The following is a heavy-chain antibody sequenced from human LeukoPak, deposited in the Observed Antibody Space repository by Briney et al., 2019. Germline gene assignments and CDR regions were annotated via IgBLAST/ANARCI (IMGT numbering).Heavy chain of an antibody. CDR3: ARDGGTIWFGELLSQSSHVDV. V-gene: IGHV6-1*01. CDR2: IYYRSKWNN. Sequence: SQTLSLTFTISGDSVSSGSGGWNWIRQPPPRGLEWLGRIYYRSKWNNDYAVSVESRITINPDTSKNQFSLQLNSVTPEDTAVYYCARDGGTIWFGELLSQSSHVDVWGKGTTVTISS. J-gene: IGHJ6*04. CDR1: GDSVSSGSGG. D-gene: IGHD3-10*01.